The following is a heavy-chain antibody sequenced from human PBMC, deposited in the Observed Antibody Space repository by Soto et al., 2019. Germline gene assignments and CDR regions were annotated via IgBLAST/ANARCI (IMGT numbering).Heavy chain of an antibody. J-gene: IGHJ6*02. V-gene: IGHV3-33*01. Sequence: GGSLRLSCAASGFTFSNYGMHWVRQAPGKGLEWVAIIWHDGNNKYYADSVRGRFIISRDNSKNRLYLQMNSLRAEDTAVYYCASDLVGASDSYGLDVWGQGTPVIVS. CDR2: IWHDGNNK. CDR1: GFTFSNYG. CDR3: ASDLVGASDSYGLDV. D-gene: IGHD1-26*01.